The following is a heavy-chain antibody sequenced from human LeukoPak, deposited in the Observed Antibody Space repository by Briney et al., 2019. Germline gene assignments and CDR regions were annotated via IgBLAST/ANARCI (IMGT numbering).Heavy chain of an antibody. V-gene: IGHV4-59*07. Sequence: SDTLSLTCTVSGGSISSYYWSWIRQPTGKGLEWIGYIYYSGSTNYNPSLKSRVTISVDTSKNQFSLKLSSVTAADTAVYYCARSITGGAFDIWGQGTMVTVSS. CDR3: ARSITGGAFDI. CDR1: GGSISSYY. CDR2: IYYSGST. D-gene: IGHD3-16*01. J-gene: IGHJ3*02.